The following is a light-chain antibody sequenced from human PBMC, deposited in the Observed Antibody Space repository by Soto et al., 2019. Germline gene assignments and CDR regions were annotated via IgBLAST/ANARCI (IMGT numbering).Light chain of an antibody. CDR3: CSYAGSSRV. Sequence: QSALTQPASVSGSPGQSITISCTGTSSDVGSYNLVSWYQQHPGKAPKLMIYEGSKRPSGVSNRFSGSKSGNTASLTISGLQAEDEADYYCCSYAGSSRVFGTGTKLTVI. J-gene: IGLJ1*01. CDR1: SSDVGSYNL. CDR2: EGS. V-gene: IGLV2-23*01.